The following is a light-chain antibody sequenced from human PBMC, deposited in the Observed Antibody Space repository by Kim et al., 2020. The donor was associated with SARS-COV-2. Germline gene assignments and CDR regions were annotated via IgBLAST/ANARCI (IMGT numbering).Light chain of an antibody. CDR2: DKN. CDR3: NSRDSNDNVV. V-gene: IGLV3-19*01. CDR1: SLRSYY. J-gene: IGLJ2*01. Sequence: SSELTQEPAVSVALGQTVRITHQGDSLRSYYATWYQQKPGQAPILVIYDKNNRHSGIPDRFSGSISGNTASFTITATQAGDEADYYCNSRDSNDNVVFGGGTQLTVL.